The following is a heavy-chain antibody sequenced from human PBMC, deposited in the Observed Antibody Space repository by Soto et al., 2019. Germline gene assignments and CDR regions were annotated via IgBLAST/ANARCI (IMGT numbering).Heavy chain of an antibody. CDR1: EFTFSNYA. V-gene: IGHV3-74*01. Sequence: GGSLRLSCAASEFTFSNYAMSWVRQAPGKGLVWVSRINSDGSSTTYADSVKGRFTISRDNAKNTLYLQMNSLRAEDTAVYYCVRGEGGWETYWGQGTLVTVSS. J-gene: IGHJ4*02. D-gene: IGHD6-19*01. CDR3: VRGEGGWETY. CDR2: INSDGSST.